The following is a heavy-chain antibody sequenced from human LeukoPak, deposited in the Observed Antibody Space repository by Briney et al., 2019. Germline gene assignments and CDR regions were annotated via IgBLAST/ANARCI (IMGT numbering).Heavy chain of an antibody. CDR2: ISSSSSYI. D-gene: IGHD3-3*01. CDR3: ARDSQRDFWSDPADY. Sequence: GGSLRLSCAASGFAFSSYSMNWVRQAPGKGLEWVSSISSSSSYIYYADSVKGRFTISRDNAKNSLYLQMNSLRAEDTAVYYCARDSQRDFWSDPADYWGQGTLVTVSS. J-gene: IGHJ4*02. CDR1: GFAFSSYS. V-gene: IGHV3-21*01.